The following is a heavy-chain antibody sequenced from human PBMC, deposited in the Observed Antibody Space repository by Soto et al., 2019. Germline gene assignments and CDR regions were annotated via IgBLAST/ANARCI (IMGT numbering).Heavy chain of an antibody. CDR2: IYYSGST. Sequence: SETLSLTCTVSGGSISSSSYYWGWIRQPPGKGLEWIGSIYYSGSTYYNPSLKSRVTISVDTSKNQFSPKLSSVTAADTAVYYCARTSSSSSSYYYYYMDVWGKGTTVTVSS. J-gene: IGHJ6*03. D-gene: IGHD6-6*01. CDR1: GGSISSSSYY. V-gene: IGHV4-39*01. CDR3: ARTSSSSSSYYYYYMDV.